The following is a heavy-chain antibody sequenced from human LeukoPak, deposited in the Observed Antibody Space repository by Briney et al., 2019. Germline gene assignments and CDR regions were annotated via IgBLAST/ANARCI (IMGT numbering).Heavy chain of an antibody. CDR2: IYSSGNT. V-gene: IGHV4-39*01. J-gene: IGHJ4*02. CDR3: ARGRTGGKLVPIDY. CDR1: GASLSSSNSY. D-gene: IGHD1-1*01. Sequence: SSETPSPTCTVSGASLSSSNSYWGWIRQPPGTGLEWIGSIYSSGNTYYNASLKSQVSISVATSKNQFSLKLTSVTAADTAVYYCARGRTGGKLVPIDYWGQGTLVTVSS.